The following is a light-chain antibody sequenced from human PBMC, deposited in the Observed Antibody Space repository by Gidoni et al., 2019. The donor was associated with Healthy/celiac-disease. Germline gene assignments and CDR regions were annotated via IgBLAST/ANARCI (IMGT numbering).Light chain of an antibody. CDR3: QQYGSLVT. V-gene: IGKV3-20*01. J-gene: IGKJ4*01. Sequence: EIVLTQSPGTLSLSPGERATLSCRASQSVSNGYLAWYQQKPVQDPRLLVYGAYGASTRATGIPDRFSGSGSRTDSTLTISRLEPEDSAVYYCQQYGSLVTFGGGTKVEIK. CDR1: QSVSNGY. CDR2: GAYGAS.